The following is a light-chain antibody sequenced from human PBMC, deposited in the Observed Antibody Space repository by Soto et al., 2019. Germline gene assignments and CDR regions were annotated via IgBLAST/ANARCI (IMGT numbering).Light chain of an antibody. J-gene: IGKJ3*01. CDR3: HKTFRAPPFT. CDR1: QNTMTF. V-gene: IGKV1-39*01. CDR2: GAS. Sequence: DSQMTQSPSSLSASEGDRVTINCRASQNTMTFLNWYQQKPGKAPKLLIYGASGLQSGVTSRFSGSGYGTELTLTINGLQPEDVATYSFHKTFRAPPFTFGPGTHVDVK.